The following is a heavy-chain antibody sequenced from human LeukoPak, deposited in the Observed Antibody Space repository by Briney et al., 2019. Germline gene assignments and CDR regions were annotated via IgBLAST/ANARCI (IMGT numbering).Heavy chain of an antibody. CDR2: INHSGST. Sequence: SETLSLTCAVYGGSFSGYYWSWIRQPPGKGLEWIGEINHSGSTNYNPSLKSRATISVDTSKNQFSLKLSSVTAADTAVPYCARGSPYYDFWSGYSNWFDPWRQGTLVTVSS. J-gene: IGHJ5*02. V-gene: IGHV4-34*01. CDR1: GGSFSGYY. D-gene: IGHD3-3*01. CDR3: ARGSPYYDFWSGYSNWFDP.